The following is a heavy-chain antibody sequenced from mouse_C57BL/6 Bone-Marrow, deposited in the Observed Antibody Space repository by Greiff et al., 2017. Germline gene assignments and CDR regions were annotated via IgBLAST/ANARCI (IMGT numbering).Heavy chain of an antibody. CDR1: GYTITDYN. V-gene: IGHV1-22*01. D-gene: IGHD1-1*01. CDR2: INPNNGGT. CDR3: ARVYYGSSYPYYFDY. J-gene: IGHJ2*01. Sequence: DVQLQESGPELVKPGASVKMSCKASGYTITDYNMHWVKQSHGKSLEWIGYINPNNGGTSYNQKFKGKATLTVNKSSSTAYMELRSLTSEDSAVYYCARVYYGSSYPYYFDYWGQGTTLTVSS.